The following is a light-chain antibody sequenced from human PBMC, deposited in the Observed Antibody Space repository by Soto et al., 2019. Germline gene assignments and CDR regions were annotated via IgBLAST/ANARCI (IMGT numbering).Light chain of an antibody. CDR1: QSVKSS. CDR2: DAS. J-gene: IGKJ4*01. V-gene: IGKV3-11*01. Sequence: EVVLTQSPAILSLSPGQRATLSCRASQSVKSSLAWYQQKPGQHPRLLIYDASHRATGSPARFSGSGSGTEFTLTISSLEPEDVAVYFCQRRSNRPPVTFGGGTKVQI. CDR3: QRRSNRPPVT.